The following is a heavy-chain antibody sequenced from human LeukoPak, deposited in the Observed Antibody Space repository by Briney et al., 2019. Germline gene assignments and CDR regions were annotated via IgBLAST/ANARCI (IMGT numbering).Heavy chain of an antibody. CDR3: ARGFVRAYSSDFDY. J-gene: IGHJ4*02. CDR2: MNPNSGNT. V-gene: IGHV1-8*01. CDR1: GYTFTSYD. Sequence: ASVKVSCKASGYTFTSYDINWVRQATGQGLEWMGWMNPNSGNTGCAQKFQGRVTMTRNTSISTAYMELSSLRSEDTAVYYCARGFVRAYSSDFDYWGQGTLVTVSS. D-gene: IGHD6-13*01.